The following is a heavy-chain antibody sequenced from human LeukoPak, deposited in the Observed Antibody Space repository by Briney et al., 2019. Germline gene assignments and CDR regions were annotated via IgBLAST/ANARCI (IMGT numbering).Heavy chain of an antibody. CDR2: INHSGST. CDR3: ARRIAVAGLDY. CDR1: GGSFSGYY. J-gene: IGHJ4*02. V-gene: IGHV4-34*01. Sequence: PSETLSLTCAVYGGSFSGYYWSWIRQPPGKGLEWIGEINHSGSTNYNPSLKSRVIISVDTSKNQFSLKLSSVTAADTAVYYCARRIAVAGLDYWGQGTLVTVSS. D-gene: IGHD6-19*01.